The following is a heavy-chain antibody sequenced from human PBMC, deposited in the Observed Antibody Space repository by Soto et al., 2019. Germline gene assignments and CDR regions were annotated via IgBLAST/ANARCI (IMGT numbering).Heavy chain of an antibody. V-gene: IGHV1-18*01. Sequence: QVQLVQSGAEVKKPGASVKVSCKASGYTFTGYAISWVRQAPGQGLEWMGWVSAYSDDTKYPQKVQGRVTMTTDPSTSTADMELRSLTSDDAAVYYCARCSCDYGDDGLSLGYWGQGTLVTVSS. J-gene: IGHJ4*02. D-gene: IGHD4-17*01. CDR3: ARCSCDYGDDGLSLGY. CDR1: GYTFTGYA. CDR2: VSAYSDDT.